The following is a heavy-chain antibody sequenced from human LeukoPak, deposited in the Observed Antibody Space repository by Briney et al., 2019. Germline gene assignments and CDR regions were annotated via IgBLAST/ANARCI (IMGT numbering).Heavy chain of an antibody. CDR3: ARVAYYDSSGSN. V-gene: IGHV3-74*01. Sequence: GGSLRLSCAASGFTFSSYWMHWVRQAPGKGLVWVSRINSDGSSTSYADSVKGRFTISRDNAKNTLYLQMNSLRAEDTAAYYRARVAYYDSSGSNWGQGTLVTVSS. J-gene: IGHJ4*02. D-gene: IGHD3-22*01. CDR1: GFTFSSYW. CDR2: INSDGSST.